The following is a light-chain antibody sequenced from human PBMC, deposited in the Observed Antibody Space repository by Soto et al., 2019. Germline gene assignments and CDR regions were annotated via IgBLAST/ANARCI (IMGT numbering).Light chain of an antibody. J-gene: IGLJ2*01. Sequence: QAVLTRARSVSGSPGQSVTISCTGTSSDVGGYNYVSWYQQHPGKVPKLMIFDVSKRPSGVPDRFSGSKSGNTASLTISGLQAEDEADYHCCSYAGRYILIFGGGTKLTVL. V-gene: IGLV2-11*01. CDR3: CSYAGRYILI. CDR1: SSDVGGYNY. CDR2: DVS.